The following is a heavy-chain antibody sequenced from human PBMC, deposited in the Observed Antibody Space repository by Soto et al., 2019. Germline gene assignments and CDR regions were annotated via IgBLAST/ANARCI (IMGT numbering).Heavy chain of an antibody. CDR3: ARDYYGSKTGYFDY. V-gene: IGHV3-33*01. D-gene: IGHD3-22*01. CDR1: GFTFSYYG. J-gene: IGHJ4*02. Sequence: GGSPRLSCAASGFTFSYYGMHWVRQAPGKGLEWVAVIWYDGSNKYYSDSVKGRFTISRDNSKNTVSLQMNSLRAEDTAVYYCARDYYGSKTGYFDYWGQGTLVTVSS. CDR2: IWYDGSNK.